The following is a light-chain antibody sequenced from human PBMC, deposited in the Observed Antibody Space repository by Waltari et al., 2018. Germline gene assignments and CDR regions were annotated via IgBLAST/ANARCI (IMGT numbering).Light chain of an antibody. CDR3: QQYYSYPYT. V-gene: IGKV1-8*01. J-gene: IGKJ2*01. CDR1: QGISSY. CDR2: AAS. Sequence: AIRMTQSPSSLSASKGDRGTITCRASQGISSYLAWYQQKPGKAPKLLIYAASTLQSGVPSRFSGSGSGTDFTLTISCLQSEDFATYYCQQYYSYPYTFGQGTKLEIK.